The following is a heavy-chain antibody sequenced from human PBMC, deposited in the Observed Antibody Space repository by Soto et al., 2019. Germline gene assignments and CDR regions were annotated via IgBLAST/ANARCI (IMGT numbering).Heavy chain of an antibody. V-gene: IGHV3-30*18. J-gene: IGHJ6*02. CDR1: GFTFSSDG. CDR2: ISYDGSNK. Sequence: GGSLRLSCAASGFTFSSDGMHWVRQAPGKGLEWVAVISYDGSNKYYADSVKGRFTISRDNSKNTLYLQMNSLRAEDTAVYYCAKEELYSSSYHTPYYYYGMDVWGQGTTVTAP. CDR3: AKEELYSSSYHTPYYYYGMDV. D-gene: IGHD6-6*01.